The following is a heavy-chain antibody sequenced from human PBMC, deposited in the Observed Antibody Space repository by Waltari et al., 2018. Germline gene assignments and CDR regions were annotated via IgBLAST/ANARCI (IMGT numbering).Heavy chain of an antibody. Sequence: EVQLVESGGGLIQPGGSLRLSCAASGFTVSSNYMSWVRQAPGKGLEWVSFIYSGGSTYYADSVKGRFTISRDNSKNTLYLQMNSLRAEDTAVYYCARESAGYYDSSVYYYVSYWGQGTLVTVSS. CDR1: GFTVSSNY. D-gene: IGHD3-22*01. CDR2: IYSGGST. J-gene: IGHJ4*02. CDR3: ARESAGYYDSSVYYYVSY. V-gene: IGHV3-53*01.